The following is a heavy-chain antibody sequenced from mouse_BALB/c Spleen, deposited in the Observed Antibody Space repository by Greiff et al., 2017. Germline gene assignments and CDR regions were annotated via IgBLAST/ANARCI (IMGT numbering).Heavy chain of an antibody. CDR1: GFTFTDYY. V-gene: IGHV7-3*02. J-gene: IGHJ3*01. Sequence: EVHLVESGGGLVQPGGSLRLSCATSGFTFTDYYMSWVRQPPGKALEWLGFIRNKANGYTTEYSASVKGRFTISRDNSQSILYLQMNTLRAEDSATYYCARDKTGFAYWGQGTLVTVSA. CDR3: ARDKTGFAY. CDR2: IRNKANGYTT.